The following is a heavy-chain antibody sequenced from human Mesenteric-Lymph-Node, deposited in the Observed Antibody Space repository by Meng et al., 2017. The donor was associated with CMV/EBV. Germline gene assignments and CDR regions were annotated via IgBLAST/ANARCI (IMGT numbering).Heavy chain of an antibody. CDR3: AKRDESGYYGLDY. CDR1: GFTFSSYG. Sequence: GGSLRLSCAASGFTFSSYGMSWVRQAPGKGLEWVSGISGTGGTTYYADSVKGRFTISRDSSKNTLYMQMNSLRAEDTAVYYCAKRDESGYYGLDYWGQGILVTVS. D-gene: IGHD3-3*01. V-gene: IGHV3-23*01. CDR2: ISGTGGTT. J-gene: IGHJ4*02.